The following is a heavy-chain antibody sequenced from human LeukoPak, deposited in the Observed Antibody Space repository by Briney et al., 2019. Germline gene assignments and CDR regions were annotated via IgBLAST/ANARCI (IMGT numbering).Heavy chain of an antibody. V-gene: IGHV4-34*01. CDR3: ARALYGDYGSGAFGI. Sequence: SETLSLTCAVYGGSFSVYYWSWIRQPPGKGLEWIGEINHSGSTNYNPSPKSRVTISVDTSKNQFSLKLSSVTAADTAVYYCARALYGDYGSGAFGIWGQGTMVTVSS. CDR2: INHSGST. J-gene: IGHJ3*02. CDR1: GGSFSVYY. D-gene: IGHD4-17*01.